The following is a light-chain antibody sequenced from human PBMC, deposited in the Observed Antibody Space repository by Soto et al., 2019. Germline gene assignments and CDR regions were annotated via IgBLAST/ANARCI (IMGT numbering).Light chain of an antibody. CDR2: VAT. V-gene: IGKV3-11*01. CDR1: QSVSSY. CDR3: QQGSNRPPT. Sequence: VPLREAQATLVMSPGRRGPIPSRASQSVSSYLAWYQQKPGQAPRLLICVATHRAPGIPARFSGSVSGTDFALTISSLQPEDFAVYYCQQGSNRPPTVGGGTKVEIK. J-gene: IGKJ4*01.